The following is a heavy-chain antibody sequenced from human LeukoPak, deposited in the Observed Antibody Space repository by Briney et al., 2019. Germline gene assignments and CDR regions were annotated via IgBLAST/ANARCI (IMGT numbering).Heavy chain of an antibody. V-gene: IGHV3-9*01. Sequence: GRSLRLSCAASGFTFDDYAMHWVRQAPGKGLEWVSGISWNSGSIGYADSVKGRFTISRDNAKNSLYLQMNSLRAEDTAVYYCARDETYYDFWSGGKGLQIDYWGQGTLVTVSS. D-gene: IGHD3-3*01. CDR3: ARDETYYDFWSGGKGLQIDY. CDR2: ISWNSGSI. CDR1: GFTFDDYA. J-gene: IGHJ4*02.